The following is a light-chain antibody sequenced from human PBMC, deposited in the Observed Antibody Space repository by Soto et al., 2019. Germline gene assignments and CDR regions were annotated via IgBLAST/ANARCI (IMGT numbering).Light chain of an antibody. CDR2: AAS. V-gene: IGKV3-15*01. CDR1: QSISNN. J-gene: IGKJ1*01. CDR3: QHYNSYSEA. Sequence: EIVMTQSPATLSVSPGERATLSCRASQSISNNLAWYQQKPGQAPRLLIYAASTRATGIPARFRGSGSGTDFTLTISSLQSEDFAIYYCQHYNSYSEAFGQGTKVELK.